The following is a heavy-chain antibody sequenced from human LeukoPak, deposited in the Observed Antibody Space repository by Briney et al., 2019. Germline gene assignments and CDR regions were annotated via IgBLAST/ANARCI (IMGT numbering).Heavy chain of an antibody. Sequence: PGGSLRLSCAVSGFSTNYMSWVRQAPGKGLEWVSVIYSGDSTYSADSVKGRFTISRDISKNTLYLQMNSLRPEDTAVYHCARDLWDATGYWGQGTLVTVSS. D-gene: IGHD3-3*01. CDR2: IYSGDST. V-gene: IGHV3-66*02. J-gene: IGHJ4*02. CDR3: ARDLWDATGY. CDR1: GFSTNY.